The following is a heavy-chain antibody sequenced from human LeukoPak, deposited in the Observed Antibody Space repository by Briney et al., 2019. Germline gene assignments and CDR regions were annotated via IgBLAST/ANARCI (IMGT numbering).Heavy chain of an antibody. CDR1: GFTFGDYA. Sequence: GGSLRLSCTTSGFTFGDYAMSWVHQAPGKGLEWVAFIRYDGSNKYYADSVEGRFTISRDNSKNTLYLQMNSLRAEDTAVYYCAKDQEGATAFDYWGQGTLVTVSS. V-gene: IGHV3-30*02. J-gene: IGHJ4*02. CDR2: IRYDGSNK. CDR3: AKDQEGATAFDY. D-gene: IGHD1-26*01.